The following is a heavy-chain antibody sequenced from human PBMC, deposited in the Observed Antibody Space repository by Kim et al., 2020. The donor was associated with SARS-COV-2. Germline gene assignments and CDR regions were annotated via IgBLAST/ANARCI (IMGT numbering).Heavy chain of an antibody. J-gene: IGHJ5*02. V-gene: IGHV4-59*08. D-gene: IGHD6-13*01. CDR3: VRHRSSSWYWFDP. CDR2: IYYSGST. Sequence: SETLSLTCTVSGGSISSYYWSWIRQPPGKGLEWIGYIYYSGSTIYNPSLKSRVTISVDTSKNQFSLKLSSVTAADTAVYYCVRHRSSSWYWFDPWGQGTLVTVSS. CDR1: GGSISSYY.